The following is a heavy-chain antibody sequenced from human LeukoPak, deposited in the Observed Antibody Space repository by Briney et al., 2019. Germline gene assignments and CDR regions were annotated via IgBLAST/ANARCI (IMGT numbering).Heavy chain of an antibody. CDR2: ISVDGNNK. Sequence: GRSLRLSCVASGFTFNTYGIHWVRQAPGKGLEWVAGISVDGNNKDYSDSVKGRFTISRDNSKNTLYLQTNSLRAEDTAVYYCAKAAYCTSTSCHFSGYAQRPLDSWGQGTLVTVSS. V-gene: IGHV3-30*18. D-gene: IGHD2-2*01. CDR3: AKAAYCTSTSCHFSGYAQRPLDS. J-gene: IGHJ4*02. CDR1: GFTFNTYG.